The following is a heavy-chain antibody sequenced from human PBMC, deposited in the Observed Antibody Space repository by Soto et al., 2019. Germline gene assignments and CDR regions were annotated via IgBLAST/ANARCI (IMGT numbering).Heavy chain of an antibody. CDR2: IKHSGST. CDR3: ARGPCTGSGCYSRHYYGMDV. V-gene: IGHV4-34*01. CDR1: GGSFSGYY. J-gene: IGHJ6*02. D-gene: IGHD2-15*01. Sequence: SETLSLTCAVNGGSFSGYYWNWIRQPPGTGLEWIGEIKHSGSTNYNPSLKSRVTISIDTSKNQFSLKLNSVTAADTAVYCCARGPCTGSGCYSRHYYGMDVWGQGTTVTVSS.